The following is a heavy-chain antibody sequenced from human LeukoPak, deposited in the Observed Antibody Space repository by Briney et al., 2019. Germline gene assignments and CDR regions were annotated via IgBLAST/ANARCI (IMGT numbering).Heavy chain of an antibody. CDR1: GGSISSSSYY. V-gene: IGHV4-39*01. D-gene: IGHD1-20*01. CDR3: ARSPPGYVTAHPYYFDY. J-gene: IGHJ4*02. CDR2: IYYSGST. Sequence: PSETLSLTCTVSGGSISSSSYYWGWIRQPPGKGLEWIGSIYYSGSTYYNPSLKSRVTISVDTSKNQFSLQLTSVTAADTAVYSWARSPPGYVTAHPYYFDYWGQGTLVTVSS.